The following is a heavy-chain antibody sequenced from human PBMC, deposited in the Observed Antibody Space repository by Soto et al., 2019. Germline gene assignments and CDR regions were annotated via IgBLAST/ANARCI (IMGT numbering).Heavy chain of an antibody. V-gene: IGHV1-69*13. D-gene: IGHD3-3*01. Sequence: SVKVSCKASVGTFSSYAISWVRQAPGQGLEWMGGIIPIFGTANYAQKFQGRVTITADESTSTAYMELSSLRSEDTAVYYCARDMVTIFGVVIIPRPLGMDVWGQGTTVTVSS. CDR1: VGTFSSYA. CDR3: ARDMVTIFGVVIIPRPLGMDV. J-gene: IGHJ6*02. CDR2: IIPIFGTA.